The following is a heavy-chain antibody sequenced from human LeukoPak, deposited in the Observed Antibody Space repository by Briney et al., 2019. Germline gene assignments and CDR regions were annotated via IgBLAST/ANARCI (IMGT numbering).Heavy chain of an antibody. V-gene: IGHV3-23*01. Sequence: GGSLRLPCAASGFTFSSYGMSWVRQAPGKGLEWVSSITSSGVSTYYADSVKGRFTISRDNSKNTPFLQMNSLRAEDTAVYYCARCGYSYGCDYWGQGTLVTVSS. CDR1: GFTFSSYG. D-gene: IGHD5-18*01. J-gene: IGHJ4*02. CDR3: ARCGYSYGCDY. CDR2: ITSSGVST.